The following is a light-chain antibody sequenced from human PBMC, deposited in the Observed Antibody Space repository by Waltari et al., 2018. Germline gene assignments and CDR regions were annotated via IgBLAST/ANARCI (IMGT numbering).Light chain of an antibody. CDR3: QQYYSIPIT. J-gene: IGKJ4*01. CDR1: QSVLFSANNKNY. Sequence: DIVMTQSPDSLAVSLGERATNNCKSSQSVLFSANNKNYVAWYQQKPGQPPKLLIYWTSIRESGVPDRFSGSGSGTDFTLTIKSLQAEDVAVYYCQQYYSIPITFGGGTKVEIK. CDR2: WTS. V-gene: IGKV4-1*01.